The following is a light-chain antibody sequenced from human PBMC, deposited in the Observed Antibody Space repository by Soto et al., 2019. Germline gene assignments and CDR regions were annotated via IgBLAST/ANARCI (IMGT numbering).Light chain of an antibody. V-gene: IGKV1-5*03. CDR2: KTS. CDR1: QSISSW. J-gene: IGKJ3*01. CDR3: QHPGT. Sequence: DLQLTQSPSTLSASVGDRVTITCRASQSISSWVAWYQHKPGKAPRLLIYKTSSLESGVPSRFSGSGSGTEFTLTINSLQHDDFATYYCQHPGTFGPGTRVDIK.